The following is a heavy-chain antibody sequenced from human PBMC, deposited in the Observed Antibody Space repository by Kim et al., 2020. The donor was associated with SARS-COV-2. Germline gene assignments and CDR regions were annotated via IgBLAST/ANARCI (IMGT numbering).Heavy chain of an antibody. CDR1: GGSISSGGYY. V-gene: IGHV4-31*03. CDR2: IYYSGST. Sequence: SETLSLTCTVSGGSISSGGYYWSWIRQHPGKGLEWIGYIYYSGSTYYNPSLKSRVTISVDTSKNQFSLKLSSVTAADTAVYYCARVPAAHRQRNYYYYYMDVWGKGTTVTVSS. J-gene: IGHJ6*03. CDR3: ARVPAAHRQRNYYYYYMDV. D-gene: IGHD2-2*01.